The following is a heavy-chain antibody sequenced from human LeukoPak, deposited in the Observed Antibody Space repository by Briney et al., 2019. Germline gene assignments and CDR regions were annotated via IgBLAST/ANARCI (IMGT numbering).Heavy chain of an antibody. CDR1: GGSISSYY. V-gene: IGHV4-59*01. CDR2: IYHSGSS. CDR3: ASGEFRHGLQVDY. Sequence: PSETLSLTCTVSGGSISSYYWSWIRQPPGKGLEWIGYIYHSGSSNNNPSLKSRVTISVDTPKNQFSLKLSSVTAADTAVYYCASGEFRHGLQVDYWAREPWSPSPQ. D-gene: IGHD3/OR15-3a*01. J-gene: IGHJ4*02.